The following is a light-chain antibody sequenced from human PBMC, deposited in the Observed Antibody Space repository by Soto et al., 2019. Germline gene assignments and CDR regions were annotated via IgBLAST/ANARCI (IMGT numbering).Light chain of an antibody. CDR2: DVS. CDR3: GSYTSSSTYV. V-gene: IGLV2-14*01. CDR1: SSDVGAYNY. Sequence: QSALNQPASVSGSPGQSITISCTGTSSDVGAYNYVSWYQQYPGKAPKLMIYDVSNRPSGVSNRFSGSKSGNTASLTISGLQAEDEADYYCGSYTSSSTYVFGSGTKLTVL. J-gene: IGLJ1*01.